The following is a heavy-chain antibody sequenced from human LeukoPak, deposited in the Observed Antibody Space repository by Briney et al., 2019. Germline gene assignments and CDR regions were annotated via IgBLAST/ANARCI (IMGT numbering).Heavy chain of an antibody. CDR3: ARGYSSGWAYDY. V-gene: IGHV1-46*01. Sequence: GASLKVSFKASGYTFTSYYMHWVRQAPGQGLEWMGIINPSGGSTSYAQKFQGRVTMTRDTSTSTVYMELSSLRSEDTAVYYCARGYSSGWAYDYWGRGTLVTVSS. CDR1: GYTFTSYY. J-gene: IGHJ4*02. D-gene: IGHD6-19*01. CDR2: INPSGGST.